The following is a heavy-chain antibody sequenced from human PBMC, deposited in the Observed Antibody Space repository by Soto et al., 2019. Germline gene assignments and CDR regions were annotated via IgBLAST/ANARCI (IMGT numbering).Heavy chain of an antibody. D-gene: IGHD4-17*01. CDR2: IYYSGST. CDR1: GGSISSSSYY. J-gene: IGHJ3*02. V-gene: IGHV4-39*01. CDR3: ASRRNLYGAYVAFDI. Sequence: PSETLSLTCTVSGGSISSSSYYWGWIRQPPGKGLEWIGSIYYSGSTYYNPSLKSRVTISVDTSKNQFSLKLSSVAAADTAMYYCASRRNLYGAYVAFDIRGQGTMVTVSS.